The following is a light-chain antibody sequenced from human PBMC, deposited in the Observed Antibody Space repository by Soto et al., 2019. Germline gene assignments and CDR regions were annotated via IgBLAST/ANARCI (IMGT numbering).Light chain of an antibody. CDR1: SSDIGAYNY. CDR2: EVS. Sequence: QSVLTQPASVSGSPGQSITISCTGTSSDIGAYNYVSWYQQHPDKAPKLMIYEVSNRPSGVSNRFSGSKSGNTASLTISGLQAEDEADYYCSSYTSSTTYVIFGGGTKLTVL. CDR3: SSYTSSTTYVI. J-gene: IGLJ2*01. V-gene: IGLV2-14*01.